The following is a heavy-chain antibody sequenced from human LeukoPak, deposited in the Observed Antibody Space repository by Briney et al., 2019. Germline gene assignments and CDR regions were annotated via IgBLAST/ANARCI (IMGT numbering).Heavy chain of an antibody. CDR1: GFTFSGSA. Sequence: GGSLRLSCAASGFTFSGSAMHWVRQASGRGLEWLGRIRSKADSYTTAYAASVKGRFIVSRDDSKNTAYLQMNSLKTEDTAVYYCRAAADLNDYWGQGTLVTVSS. CDR2: IRSKADSYTT. D-gene: IGHD6-13*01. J-gene: IGHJ4*02. CDR3: RAAADLNDY. V-gene: IGHV3-73*01.